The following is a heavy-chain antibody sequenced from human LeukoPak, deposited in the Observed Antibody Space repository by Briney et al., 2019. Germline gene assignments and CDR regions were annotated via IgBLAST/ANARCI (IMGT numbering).Heavy chain of an antibody. J-gene: IGHJ6*02. CDR3: AIRKQQVVPPRAYPYYYGMDV. D-gene: IGHD6-13*01. CDR2: ISGSGGST. Sequence: GGSLRLSCAASGFTFSSYWMSWVRQAPGKGLEWVSGISGSGGSTYYADSVKGRFTISRDKSKNTLYLLMISLRAEDTAVYYCAIRKQQVVPPRAYPYYYGMDVWGQGTTVTVSS. CDR1: GFTFSSYW. V-gene: IGHV3-23*01.